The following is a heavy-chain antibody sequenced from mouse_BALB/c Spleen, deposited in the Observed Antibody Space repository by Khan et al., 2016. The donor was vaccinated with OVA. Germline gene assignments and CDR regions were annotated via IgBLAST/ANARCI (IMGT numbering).Heavy chain of an antibody. CDR3: ASELGRYYAMDY. CDR1: GDSITSDYA. V-gene: IGHV3-2*02. J-gene: IGHJ4*01. D-gene: IGHD4-1*01. CDR2: ISYSGST. Sequence: EVQLQEAGKGGGKRAQALSLTCTVTGDSITSDYAWNWIRQFPGNKLEWMGCISYSGSTNYSPSLKSRISITRDTSKNQFFLQLNSVTAEDTATYYCASELGRYYAMDYWGQGTSVTVSS.